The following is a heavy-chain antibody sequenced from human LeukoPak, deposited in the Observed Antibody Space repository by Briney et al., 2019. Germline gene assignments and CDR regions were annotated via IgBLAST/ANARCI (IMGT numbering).Heavy chain of an antibody. Sequence: PSETLSLTCTVSGGSINSYYWSWIRQPPGKGLEWIGEIYHSGSTNYNPSLKSRVTISVDKSKNQFSLKLSSVTAADTAVYYCARGKIGIAAAIDYWGQGTLVTVSS. J-gene: IGHJ4*02. CDR1: GGSINSYY. V-gene: IGHV4-59*12. CDR2: IYHSGST. CDR3: ARGKIGIAAAIDY. D-gene: IGHD6-13*01.